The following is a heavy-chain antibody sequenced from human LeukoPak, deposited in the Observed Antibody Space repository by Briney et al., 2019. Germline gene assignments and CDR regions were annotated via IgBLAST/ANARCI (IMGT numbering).Heavy chain of an antibody. V-gene: IGHV3-23*01. CDR3: AKAPVTSCRGAYCYPFDS. CDR1: GFALSSYA. D-gene: IGHD2-21*01. CDR2: TSSSDAGT. J-gene: IGHJ4*02. Sequence: GGSLRLSCAASGFALSSYAMSWVRQAPGKGLEWVSATSSSDAGTYHAESVRGRFTISRDNSKNTLYLQMDSLRADDAAVYFCAKAPVTSCRGAYCYPFDSWGQGTLVTVSS.